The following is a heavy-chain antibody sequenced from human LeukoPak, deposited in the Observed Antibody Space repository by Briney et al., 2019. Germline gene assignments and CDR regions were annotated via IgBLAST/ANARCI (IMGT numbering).Heavy chain of an antibody. J-gene: IGHJ4*02. CDR2: IYYSGST. V-gene: IGHV4-61*08. CDR1: GGSISSGGYY. CDR3: ARVDLMREGYFDY. Sequence: PSETLSLTCTVSGGSISSGGYYWSWIRQHPGKGLEWIGYIYYSGSTNYNPSLKSRVTISVDTSKNQFSLKLSSVTAADTAVYYCARVDLMREGYFDYWGQGTLVTVSS.